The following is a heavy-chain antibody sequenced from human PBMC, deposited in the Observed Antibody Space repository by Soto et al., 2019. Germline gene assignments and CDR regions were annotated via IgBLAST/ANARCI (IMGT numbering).Heavy chain of an antibody. CDR1: GFSFSDYY. Sequence: GGSLRLSCAASGFSFSDYYMSWIRQAPGKGLEWVSYISSSGSTIYYADSVKGRFTVSRDNAKDSLWLQVNSLRADDPAVYYCASYGYCSRDAFSYGVDVWGQGTTGTVSS. J-gene: IGHJ6*02. CDR3: ASYGYCSRDAFSYGVDV. CDR2: ISSSGSTI. V-gene: IGHV3-11*01. D-gene: IGHD2-15*01.